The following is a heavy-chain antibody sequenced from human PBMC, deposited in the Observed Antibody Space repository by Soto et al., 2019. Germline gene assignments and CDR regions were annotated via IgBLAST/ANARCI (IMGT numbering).Heavy chain of an antibody. V-gene: IGHV3-7*01. CDR1: GFTFSSYW. J-gene: IGHJ4*02. D-gene: IGHD2-15*01. CDR3: ASLYCSGGSCYDY. CDR2: IKQDGSEK. Sequence: EVQLVESGGGLVQPGGSLRLSCAASGFTFSSYWMSWVRQAPGKGLEWGANIKQDGSEKYYVDYVNGRFTISRDNAKNSLYLQMNSLRAEDTAVYYCASLYCSGGSCYDYWGQGTLVTVSS.